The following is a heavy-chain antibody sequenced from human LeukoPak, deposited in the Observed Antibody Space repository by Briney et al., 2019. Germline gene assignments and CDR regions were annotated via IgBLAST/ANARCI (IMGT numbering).Heavy chain of an antibody. J-gene: IGHJ4*02. Sequence: ASVKVSCKASGYTFTSYGISWVRQAPGQGLEWMGGIIPIFGTANYAQKFQGRVTITTDESTSTAYMELSSLRSEDTAVYYCARVRATNYYDSSGYRLWPNFDYWGQGTLVTVSS. CDR1: GYTFTSYG. CDR2: IIPIFGTA. D-gene: IGHD3-22*01. V-gene: IGHV1-69*05. CDR3: ARVRATNYYDSSGYRLWPNFDY.